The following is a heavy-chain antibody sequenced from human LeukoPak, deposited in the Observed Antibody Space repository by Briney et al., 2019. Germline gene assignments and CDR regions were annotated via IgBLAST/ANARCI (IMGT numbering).Heavy chain of an antibody. CDR3: ARGDLLYPCSSTSCYELTFDY. CDR1: GFTFSSSW. CDR2: IKQDGSEK. J-gene: IGHJ4*02. V-gene: IGHV3-7*01. D-gene: IGHD2-2*01. Sequence: PGGSLRLSCAASGFTFSSSWMNWVRQAPAKGLEWVANIKQDGSEKYYVDSVKGRFTISRDNAKNSLYLQMNSLRAEDTAVYYCARGDLLYPCSSTSCYELTFDYWGQGTLVTVSS.